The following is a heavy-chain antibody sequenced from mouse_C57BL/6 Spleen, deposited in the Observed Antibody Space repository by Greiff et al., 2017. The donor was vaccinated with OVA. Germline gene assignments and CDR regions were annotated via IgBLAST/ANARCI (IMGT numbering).Heavy chain of an antibody. V-gene: IGHV5-6*01. CDR1: GFTFSSYG. CDR2: ISSGGSYT. J-gene: IGHJ1*03. CDR3: ARDPVDRYWYFDV. Sequence: EVQVVESGGDLVKPGGSLKLSCAASGFTFSSYGMSWVRQTPDKRLEWVATISSGGSYTSYPDSVKGRFTISRDNAKNTLYLQMSSLKSEDTAMYYSARDPVDRYWYFDVWGTGTTVTVSS. D-gene: IGHD1-1*02.